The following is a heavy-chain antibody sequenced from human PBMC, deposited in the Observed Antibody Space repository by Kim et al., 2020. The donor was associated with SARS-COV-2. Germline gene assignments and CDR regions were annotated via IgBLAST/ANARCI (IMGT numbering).Heavy chain of an antibody. Sequence: GGSLRLSCAASGFTFNSYAMYWVRQAPGKGLEWVAVISFDGSYKDYLDSVKGRFTISRDNSKNTLYLQVNSLRGEDTAVYNCASARTPHTIYGEYYFWY. CDR1: GFTFNSYA. CDR2: ISFDGSYK. CDR3: ASARTPHTIYGEYYFWY. J-gene: IGHJ2*01. V-gene: IGHV3-30*04. D-gene: IGHD3-3*01.